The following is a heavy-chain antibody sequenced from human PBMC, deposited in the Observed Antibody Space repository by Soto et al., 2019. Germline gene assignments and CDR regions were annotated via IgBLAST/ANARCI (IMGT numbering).Heavy chain of an antibody. CDR1: GGSISSSSYY. V-gene: IGHV4-39*01. J-gene: IGHJ6*02. Sequence: SETLSLTCTVSGGSISSSSYYRGWIRQPPGKGLEWIGSIYYSGSTYYNPSLKSRVTISVDTSKNQFSLKLSSVTAADTAVYYCARHGGIRQWLLERYYYYYYGMDVWGQGTTVTVSS. CDR3: ARHGGIRQWLLERYYYYYYGMDV. CDR2: IYYSGST. D-gene: IGHD6-19*01.